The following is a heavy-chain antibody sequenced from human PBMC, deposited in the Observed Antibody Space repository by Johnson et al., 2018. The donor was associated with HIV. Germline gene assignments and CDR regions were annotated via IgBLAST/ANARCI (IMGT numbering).Heavy chain of an antibody. CDR3: ARDSAPWGGDYVAYAFDI. Sequence: QVQLVESGGGVVQPGRSLRLSCAASGFTFSSYAMHWVRQAPGKGLEWEAVISYDGSNKYYADSVKGRFTISRDNSKNTLYLQMNSLRAKDTALYYCARDSAPWGGDYVAYAFDIWGRGTMVTVSS. CDR2: ISYDGSNK. D-gene: IGHD4-17*01. CDR1: GFTFSSYA. V-gene: IGHV3-30*04. J-gene: IGHJ3*02.